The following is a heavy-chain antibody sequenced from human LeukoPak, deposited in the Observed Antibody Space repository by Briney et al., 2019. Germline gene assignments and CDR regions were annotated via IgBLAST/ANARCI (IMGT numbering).Heavy chain of an antibody. V-gene: IGHV5-51*01. D-gene: IGHD6-13*01. CDR2: IYPGDYDN. Sequence: GESLKISCKGSGYNFISYWIGWVRQMPGKGLEWMGIIYPGDYDNRYSPSFQGQVTISADKPISTAYLQWRSVKASDSAMYYCARRIAGSGVDYWGQGTLVTVSS. CDR3: ARRIAGSGVDY. J-gene: IGHJ4*02. CDR1: GYNFISYW.